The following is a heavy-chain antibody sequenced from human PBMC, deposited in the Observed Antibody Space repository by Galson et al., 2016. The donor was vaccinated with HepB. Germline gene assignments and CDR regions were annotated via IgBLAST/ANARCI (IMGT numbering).Heavy chain of an antibody. CDR3: ARDWDFNMDV. CDR1: GYIFTSSG. V-gene: IGHV1-18*04. CDR2: SNLYDGTI. D-gene: IGHD1-26*01. Sequence: KVSCKASGYIFTSSGISWMRQAPGQGLGWVGWSNLYDGTINYARKFQGRVSLTTDTSTSTAYMELRSLRFDDTAVYYCARDWDFNMDVWGKGTTVTVSS. J-gene: IGHJ6*03.